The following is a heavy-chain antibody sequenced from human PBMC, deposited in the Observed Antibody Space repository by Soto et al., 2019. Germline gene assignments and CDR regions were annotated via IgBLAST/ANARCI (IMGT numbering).Heavy chain of an antibody. Sequence: GGSLRLSCAASGFTFSGYAMSWVRQAPGKGLEWVSAISGSGGSTYYADSVKGRFTISRDNSKNTLYLQMNSLRAGDTAVYYCAKGYCSSTSCYRVDYWGQGTLVTVSS. CDR2: ISGSGGST. CDR3: AKGYCSSTSCYRVDY. CDR1: GFTFSGYA. V-gene: IGHV3-23*01. D-gene: IGHD2-2*01. J-gene: IGHJ4*02.